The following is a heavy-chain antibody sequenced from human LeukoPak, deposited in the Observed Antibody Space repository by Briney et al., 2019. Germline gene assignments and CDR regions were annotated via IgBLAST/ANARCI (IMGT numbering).Heavy chain of an antibody. Sequence: PGGSLRLSCAASGFTFSSYGMHWVRQAPGKGLEWVAVISYDGSNKYYADSVKGRFTISRDNSKNTLYLQMNSLRAEDTAVYYCAKGIDYVDGGTPYFDYWGQGTLVTVSS. CDR2: ISYDGSNK. CDR1: GFTFSSYG. CDR3: AKGIDYVDGGTPYFDY. D-gene: IGHD4-17*01. J-gene: IGHJ4*02. V-gene: IGHV3-30*18.